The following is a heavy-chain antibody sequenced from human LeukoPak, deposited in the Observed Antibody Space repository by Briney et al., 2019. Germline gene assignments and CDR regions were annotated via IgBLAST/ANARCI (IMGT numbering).Heavy chain of an antibody. Sequence: SETLSLTCAVHGGSFSGYYWSWIRQPPGKGLEWIGEINHSGSTNYNPSLKSRVTISVDTSKNQFSLKLSSVTAADTAVYYCASAPNNNWNDPDVRYYYYYYGMDVWGQGTTVTVSS. D-gene: IGHD1-20*01. CDR3: ASAPNNNWNDPDVRYYYYYYGMDV. CDR2: INHSGST. J-gene: IGHJ6*02. CDR1: GGSFSGYY. V-gene: IGHV4-34*01.